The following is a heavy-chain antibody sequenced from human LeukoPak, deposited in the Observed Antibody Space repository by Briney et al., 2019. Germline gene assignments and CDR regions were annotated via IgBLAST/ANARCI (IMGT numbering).Heavy chain of an antibody. CDR3: ARDGGYRGYDADC. J-gene: IGHJ4*02. CDR2: ISWNSGNI. CDR1: GFTFDDYA. Sequence: GGSLRLSCAASGFTFDDYAMHWVRQAPGKGLEWVSGISWNSGNIGYADSVKGRFTISRDNAKNSLYLQMNSLRAEDTALYYCARDGGYRGYDADCWGQGTLVTVSS. V-gene: IGHV3-9*01. D-gene: IGHD5-12*01.